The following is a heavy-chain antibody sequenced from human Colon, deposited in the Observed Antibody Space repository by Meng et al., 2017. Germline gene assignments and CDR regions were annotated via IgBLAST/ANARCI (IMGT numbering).Heavy chain of an antibody. D-gene: IGHD4-17*01. Sequence: VQLKWCGPGLGERSGCLTCDVSGGSIRNEQWWSWVRQARGKGLEWIGEIYHSGRTNYNPSVKSRVSMSVDKSQNHLSLRLSSVTAADTAVYYCTTLYGDSISWGKGTLVT. CDR1: GGSIRNEQW. CDR2: IYHSGRT. J-gene: IGHJ4*02. CDR3: TTLYGDSIS. V-gene: IGHV4-4*02.